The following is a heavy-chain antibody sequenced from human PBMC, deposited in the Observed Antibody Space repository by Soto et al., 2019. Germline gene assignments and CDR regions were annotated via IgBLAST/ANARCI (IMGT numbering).Heavy chain of an antibody. Sequence: GASVKVSCKASGYTFTGYYMHWVRQAPGQGLEWMGWINPNSGGTNYAQKLQGWDTMTRDTSISTAYMELSRLRSDDTAVYYCARGAILGYCSSTSCSTGHYYYGMDVWGQGTTVTVSS. CDR1: GYTFTGYY. CDR3: ARGAILGYCSSTSCSTGHYYYGMDV. CDR2: INPNSGGT. D-gene: IGHD2-2*01. V-gene: IGHV1-2*04. J-gene: IGHJ6*02.